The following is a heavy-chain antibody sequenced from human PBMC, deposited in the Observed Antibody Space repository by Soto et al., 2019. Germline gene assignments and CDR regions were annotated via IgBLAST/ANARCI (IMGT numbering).Heavy chain of an antibody. Sequence: GGSLRLSCAASGFSFNKFAMSWVRQAPGKALEWVSAISASGAVPYYADSVRGRFAIARDNSANIVYLEMSGLRAEDTAIYFCAKVTYFDWSRAFDIWGQGTTVTVSS. J-gene: IGHJ3*02. CDR1: GFSFNKFA. D-gene: IGHD3-9*01. V-gene: IGHV3-23*01. CDR2: ISASGAVP. CDR3: AKVTYFDWSRAFDI.